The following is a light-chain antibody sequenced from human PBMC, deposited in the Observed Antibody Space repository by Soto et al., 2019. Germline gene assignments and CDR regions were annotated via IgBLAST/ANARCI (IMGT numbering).Light chain of an antibody. CDR2: GAS. CDR3: QQYGSSPWT. V-gene: IGKV3-20*01. CDR1: QSVSSN. J-gene: IGKJ1*01. Sequence: EIGLTQSPATVSLSKGERATLSCRASQSVSSNLAWYQQKPGQAPRLLIYGASTRATGIPDRFSGSGSGTDFTLTISRLEPEDFAVYYCQQYGSSPWTFCHGTIVDIK.